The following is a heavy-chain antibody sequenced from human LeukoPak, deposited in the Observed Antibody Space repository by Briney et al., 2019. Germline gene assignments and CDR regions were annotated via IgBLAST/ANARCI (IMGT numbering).Heavy chain of an antibody. CDR2: ISSSGTYK. CDR3: ARRVTSNRFDP. J-gene: IGHJ5*02. Sequence: GGSLRLSCAVSGFTFSSYSMSWVRQAPGKGLEWVSSISSSGTYKYYADSVKGRFTISRDNAKNSLYLQMNSLRAEDTAVYYCARRVTSNRFDPWGQGTPVTVSS. V-gene: IGHV3-21*01. D-gene: IGHD2-21*02. CDR1: GFTFSSYS.